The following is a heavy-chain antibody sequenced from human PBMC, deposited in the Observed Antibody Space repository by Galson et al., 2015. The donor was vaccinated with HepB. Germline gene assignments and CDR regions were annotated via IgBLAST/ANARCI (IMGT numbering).Heavy chain of an antibody. J-gene: IGHJ5*02. CDR3: ARQKSEVLGWFDP. Sequence: QSGAEVKKPGESLRISCKASGYRITTYWITWVRQMPGKGLEWMGSIDPTDSYTNYSPSFQGHVTISVDKSINTAYAQWSSLKASDTATYYCARQKSEVLGWFDPWGQGTLVTVSS. CDR2: IDPTDSYT. V-gene: IGHV5-10-1*01. CDR1: GYRITTYW. D-gene: IGHD3-16*01.